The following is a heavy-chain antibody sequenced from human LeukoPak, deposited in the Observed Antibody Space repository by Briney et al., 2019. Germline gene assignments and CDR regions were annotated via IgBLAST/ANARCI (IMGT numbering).Heavy chain of an antibody. V-gene: IGHV4-59*01. CDR3: AAQDGYITTYFDY. CDR1: GGSISSYY. J-gene: IGHJ4*02. CDR2: IYYSGST. D-gene: IGHD5-24*01. Sequence: PSETLSLTCTVPGGSISSYYWSWIRQPPGKGLEWIGYIYYSGSTNYNPSLKSRVTISVDTSKNQFSLKLSSVTAADTAVYYCAAQDGYITTYFDYWGQGTLVTVSS.